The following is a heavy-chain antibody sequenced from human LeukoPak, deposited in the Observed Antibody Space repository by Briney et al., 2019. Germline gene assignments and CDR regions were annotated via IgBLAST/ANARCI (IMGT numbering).Heavy chain of an antibody. V-gene: IGHV3-30*18. CDR2: ISYDGSNK. D-gene: IGHD2-15*01. CDR3: AKEKTPGSIFDY. Sequence: GGSLRLPCAASGFTFSSYGMHWVRQAPGKGLEWVAVISYDGSNKYYADSVKGRFTISRDNSKNTLYLQMNSLRAEDTAVYYCAKEKTPGSIFDYWGQGTLVTVSS. CDR1: GFTFSSYG. J-gene: IGHJ4*02.